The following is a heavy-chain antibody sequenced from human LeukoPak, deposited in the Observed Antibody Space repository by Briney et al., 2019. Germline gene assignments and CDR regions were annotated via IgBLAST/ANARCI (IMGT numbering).Heavy chain of an antibody. CDR1: GFTFSDYY. D-gene: IGHD3-10*01. CDR3: ARPRGSGSYYDNWFDP. Sequence: GGSLRLSCAASGFTFSDYYMSWIRQAPGKGLEWGSYISSSSSDTNYADSVKGRFTISRDNAKNSLYMQMNSLRAEDTAVYYCARPRGSGSYYDNWFDPWGQGTLVTVSS. V-gene: IGHV3-11*06. J-gene: IGHJ5*02. CDR2: ISSSSSDT.